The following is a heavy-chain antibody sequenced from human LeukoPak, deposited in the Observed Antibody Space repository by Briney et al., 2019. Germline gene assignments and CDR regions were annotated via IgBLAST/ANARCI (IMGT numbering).Heavy chain of an antibody. CDR2: INSDGSIT. V-gene: IGHV3-74*01. D-gene: IGHD4-17*01. CDR3: ARDYGDYGLDY. CDR1: GFTFTTYW. J-gene: IGHJ4*02. Sequence: PGGSLRLSCAASGFTFTTYWMHWVRQAPGKGLVWVSHINSDGSITSYADSVKGRFTISRDNSKSTLYLQMNSLRGDDTAVYYCARDYGDYGLDYWGQGALVTVAS.